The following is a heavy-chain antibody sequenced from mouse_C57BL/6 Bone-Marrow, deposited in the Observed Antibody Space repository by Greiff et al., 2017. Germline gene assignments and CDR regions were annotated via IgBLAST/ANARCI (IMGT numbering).Heavy chain of an antibody. V-gene: IGHV1-42*01. D-gene: IGHD2-10*01. J-gene: IGHJ3*01. Sequence: EVQLKQSGPELVKPGASVKISCKASGFSFTGYYMNWVKQSPEKSLEWIGEINPSTGGTTYNKKFKAKATLTVDKSSSTAYMQLKSLTSEDSAVYYCAKESYLLSFAYWGQGNLVSVSA. CDR2: INPSTGGT. CDR3: AKESYLLSFAY. CDR1: GFSFTGYY.